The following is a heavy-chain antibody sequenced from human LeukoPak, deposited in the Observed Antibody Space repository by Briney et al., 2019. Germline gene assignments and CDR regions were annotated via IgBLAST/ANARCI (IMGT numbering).Heavy chain of an antibody. V-gene: IGHV4-59*01. D-gene: IGHD2-15*01. CDR2: FHDSGSA. Sequence: PSETLSLTCTVSGDSISSYFWSWVRQPPGKGLEWIGYFHDSGSANYNPSLKSRITKSVDTSKNQFSLKLRSVTAADTAVYYCARDSHSVDTATPRGFDPWGQGTLVTVSS. J-gene: IGHJ5*02. CDR1: GDSISSYF. CDR3: ARDSHSVDTATPRGFDP.